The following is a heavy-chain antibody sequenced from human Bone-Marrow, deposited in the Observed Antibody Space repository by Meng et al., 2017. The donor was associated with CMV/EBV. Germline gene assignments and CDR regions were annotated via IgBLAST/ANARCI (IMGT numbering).Heavy chain of an antibody. V-gene: IGHV3-15*01. CDR3: TTPPAYCSSTSCSGGYFDY. Sequence: GESLKISCAASGFTFSNAWMNWVRQAPGKGLEWVGRIKSKTDGGTTDYAAPVKGRFTISRDDSKNTLYLQMNSLKTEDTAVYYCTTPPAYCSSTSCSGGYFDYWGQGTLVTVSS. D-gene: IGHD2-2*01. CDR1: GFTFSNAW. CDR2: IKSKTDGGTT. J-gene: IGHJ4*02.